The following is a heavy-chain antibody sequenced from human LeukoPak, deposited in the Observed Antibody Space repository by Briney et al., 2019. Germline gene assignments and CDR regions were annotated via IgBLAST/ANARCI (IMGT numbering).Heavy chain of an antibody. CDR3: ARDLAGIDEFDY. Sequence: ASVKVSCKASGYTFTGYYMHWVRQAPGQGLEWMGWINPNSGGTNYAQKFQGRVTMTRDTSISTAYMELSRLRSDDTAVYYCARDLAGIDEFDYWGQGTLVTVSS. CDR1: GYTFTGYY. D-gene: IGHD6-19*01. J-gene: IGHJ4*02. CDR2: INPNSGGT. V-gene: IGHV1-2*02.